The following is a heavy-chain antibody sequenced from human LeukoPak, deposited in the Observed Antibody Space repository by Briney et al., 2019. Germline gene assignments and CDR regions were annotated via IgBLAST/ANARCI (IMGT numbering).Heavy chain of an antibody. D-gene: IGHD3-10*01. J-gene: IGHJ4*02. CDR1: GFTFSSYE. CDR2: ISSSGSTI. V-gene: IGHV3-48*03. Sequence: GGSLRLSCAASGFTFSSYEMNWVRQAPGKGLEWASYISSSGSTIYYADSVKGRFTISRDNAKNSLYLQMNSLRAEDTAVYYCARQQEGRSTMVRGAFFDYWGQGTLVTVSS. CDR3: ARQQEGRSTMVRGAFFDY.